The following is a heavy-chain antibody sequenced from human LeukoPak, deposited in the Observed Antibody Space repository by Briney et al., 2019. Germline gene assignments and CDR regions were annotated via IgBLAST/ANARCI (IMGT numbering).Heavy chain of an antibody. J-gene: IGHJ3*02. D-gene: IGHD7-27*01. CDR3: ARDGSQLGMPDAFDI. CDR2: ISAYNGNT. V-gene: IGHV1-18*01. Sequence: ASVKVSCKASGYTFTSYGISWVRQAPGQGLEWMGWISAYNGNTNYAQKLQGRVTMTTDTSTSTAYMELRSLRSDDTAVYYCARDGSQLGMPDAFDIWSQGTMVTVSS. CDR1: GYTFTSYG.